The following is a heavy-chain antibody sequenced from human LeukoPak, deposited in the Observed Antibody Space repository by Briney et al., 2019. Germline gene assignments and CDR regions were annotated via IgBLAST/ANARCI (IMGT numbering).Heavy chain of an antibody. D-gene: IGHD1-26*01. CDR2: ISYDGSNK. CDR1: GFTFSSYG. Sequence: GGSLRLSCAASGFTFSSYGMHWVRQAPGKGLEWVAVISYDGSNKYYADSVKGRFTISRDNSKNTLYPQMNSLRAEDTAVYYCAGGELRNYWGQGTLVTVSS. V-gene: IGHV3-30*03. J-gene: IGHJ4*02. CDR3: AGGELRNY.